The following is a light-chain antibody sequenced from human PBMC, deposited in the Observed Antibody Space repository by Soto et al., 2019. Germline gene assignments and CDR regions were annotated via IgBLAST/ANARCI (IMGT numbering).Light chain of an antibody. CDR1: QSVSSSY. CDR3: QQNGSSPYT. J-gene: IGKJ2*01. Sequence: EIVLTQSPGTLSLSPGEIATLSCRASQSVSSSYLAWYQQKPGQAPRLLIYGASSRATGIPDSFSGSGSGKDFTLTISRLEPEDFAVYYCQQNGSSPYTFGQGTQLESK. V-gene: IGKV3-20*01. CDR2: GAS.